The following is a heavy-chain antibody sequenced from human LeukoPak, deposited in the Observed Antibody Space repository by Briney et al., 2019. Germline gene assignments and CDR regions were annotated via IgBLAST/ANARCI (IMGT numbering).Heavy chain of an antibody. Sequence: GGSLRLSCAASGFTFSSHTMNWVRQAPGKGLKWVSSISLSSTYIYYADSVKGRFTISRDSSKNTLYLQMNSLRAEDTAVYYCAKDEVVPSYYYIDVWGKGTTVTVSS. D-gene: IGHD2-2*01. V-gene: IGHV3-21*06. CDR3: AKDEVVPSYYYIDV. J-gene: IGHJ6*03. CDR1: GFTFSSHT. CDR2: ISLSSTYI.